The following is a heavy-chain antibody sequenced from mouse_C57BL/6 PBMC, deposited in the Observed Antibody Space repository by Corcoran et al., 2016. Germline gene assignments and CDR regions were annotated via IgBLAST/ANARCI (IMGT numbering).Heavy chain of an antibody. CDR1: GYTFTTYG. V-gene: IGHV9-3*01. D-gene: IGHD1-1*01. CDR2: INTYYGVP. CDR3: ASGSSYAMDD. Sequence: QIQLVQSGPELKKPGETVKISCKASGYTFTTYGMSWVKQAPGKGLKWMGWINTYYGVPTYADDFKGRFAFSLETSASTAYLQINNLKNEDTATYFCASGSSYAMDDWGQGTSVTVSS. J-gene: IGHJ4*01.